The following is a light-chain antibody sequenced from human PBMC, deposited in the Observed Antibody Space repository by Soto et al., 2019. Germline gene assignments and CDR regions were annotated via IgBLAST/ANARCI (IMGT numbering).Light chain of an antibody. J-gene: IGKJ5*01. CDR1: QSFSSSY. V-gene: IGKV3-20*01. CDR3: QQYGSSPIT. CDR2: DAS. Sequence: ELVLTQSPGTLSLSPGERATLSCRASQSFSSSYLAWYQQKPGQAPRLLIYDASSRATGIPDRFSGSGSGTDFALTISRLEPEDFAVYYCQQYGSSPITFGRGTRLEIK.